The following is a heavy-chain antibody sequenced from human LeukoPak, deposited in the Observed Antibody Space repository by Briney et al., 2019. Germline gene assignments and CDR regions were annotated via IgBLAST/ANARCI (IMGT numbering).Heavy chain of an antibody. D-gene: IGHD3-16*02. CDR2: IYHSGST. V-gene: IGHV4-30-2*01. CDR1: GGSISSSSYY. Sequence: SETLSLTCTISGGSISSSSYYWSWIRQPPGKGLEWIGYIYHSGSTYYNPSLKSRVTISVDRSKNQFSLKLSSVTAADTAVYYCARVLSSGGRSYRYTIFDYWGQGTLVTVSS. CDR3: ARVLSSGGRSYRYTIFDY. J-gene: IGHJ4*02.